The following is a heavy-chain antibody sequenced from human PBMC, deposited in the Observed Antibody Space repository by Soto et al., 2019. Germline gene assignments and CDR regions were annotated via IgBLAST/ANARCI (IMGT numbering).Heavy chain of an antibody. CDR1: GFTVSSYA. D-gene: IGHD6-13*01. V-gene: IGHV3-23*01. CDR3: ALGSSSSRRYYYYGMAV. J-gene: IGHJ6*02. Sequence: EVQLLESGGGLVQPGGSLSLSCAASGFTVSSYAMSWVRQAPGKGLEWVSAISGSGGSTYYADSVKGRFTISRDNSKNTLYMQMNSLSAEDTAVYYCALGSSSSRRYYYYGMAVWCQGTTVTFSS. CDR2: ISGSGGST.